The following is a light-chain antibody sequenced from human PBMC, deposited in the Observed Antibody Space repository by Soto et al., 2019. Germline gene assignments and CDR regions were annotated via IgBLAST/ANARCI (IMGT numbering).Light chain of an antibody. J-gene: IGLJ1*01. Sequence: VLTQPPSVSVAPGQTARVTCVGDNIRTKSVHWYQQQPGQAPVLVVYDDGDRPSGVPERFSGSNSGNTASLTISSVEAGDEADYYCQVWDSTTDHYVFGSGTKLTVL. CDR3: QVWDSTTDHYV. CDR2: DDG. CDR1: NIRTKS. V-gene: IGLV3-21*02.